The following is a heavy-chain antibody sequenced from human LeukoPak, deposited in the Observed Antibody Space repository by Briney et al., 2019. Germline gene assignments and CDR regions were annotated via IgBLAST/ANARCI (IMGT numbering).Heavy chain of an antibody. CDR1: GCTFTKYG. CDR3: ARTGIDYGDYGLLDY. D-gene: IGHD4-17*01. V-gene: IGHV1-18*01. Sequence: GASVKVSCKASGCTFTKYGITWVRQAPGQGPEWVGWISAYNGHTESAQKFQGRVTMTTDTSTNTAYMELRSLRSDDTAVYYCARTGIDYGDYGLLDYWGQGSLVTVSS. J-gene: IGHJ4*02. CDR2: ISAYNGHT.